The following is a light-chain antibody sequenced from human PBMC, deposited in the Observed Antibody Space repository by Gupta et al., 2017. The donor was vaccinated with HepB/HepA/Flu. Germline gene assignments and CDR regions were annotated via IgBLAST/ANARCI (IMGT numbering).Light chain of an antibody. CDR2: SNR. CDR1: NPDIGNKT. Sequence: QSVLPQPPSASGTPGQRVSITCSGSNPDIGNKTVNWNRQRPAPAPELLIYSNRQRPSGVPDRCSGSKSGTSATLAITGLESEDEADYYCAAWDNSRDGVVFGGGTKLTVL. CDR3: AAWDNSRDGVV. V-gene: IGLV1-44*01. J-gene: IGLJ2*01.